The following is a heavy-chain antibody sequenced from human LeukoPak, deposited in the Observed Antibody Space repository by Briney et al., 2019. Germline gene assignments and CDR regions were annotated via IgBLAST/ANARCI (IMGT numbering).Heavy chain of an antibody. Sequence: SETLSLTCTVSGGSIRNNNYYWGWIRQPPGMGLEWIGSIYYSGSTYYNPSLKSRVTISVDTSKNQLSLKLSSVTAADTAVYYCASWNYYDSGGYYYGFDHWGQGTLVTVSS. CDR3: ASWNYYDSGGYYYGFDH. CDR2: IYYSGST. J-gene: IGHJ4*02. CDR1: GGSIRNNNYY. D-gene: IGHD3-22*01. V-gene: IGHV4-39*07.